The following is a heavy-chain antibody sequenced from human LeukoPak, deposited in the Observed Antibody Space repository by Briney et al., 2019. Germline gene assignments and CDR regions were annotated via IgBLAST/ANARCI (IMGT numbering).Heavy chain of an antibody. CDR2: INAGNGNT. Sequence: ASVKVSCKASGYTFTSYGISWVRQAPGQRLEWMGWINAGNGNTKYSQKFQGRVTITRDTSASTAYMELSSLRSEDTAVYYCARGEGGYEPLDYWGQGTLVTVSS. CDR3: ARGEGGYEPLDY. D-gene: IGHD5-12*01. J-gene: IGHJ4*02. V-gene: IGHV1-3*01. CDR1: GYTFTSYG.